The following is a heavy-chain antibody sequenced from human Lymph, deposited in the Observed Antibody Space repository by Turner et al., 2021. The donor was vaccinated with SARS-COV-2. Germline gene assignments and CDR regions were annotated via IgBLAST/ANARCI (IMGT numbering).Heavy chain of an antibody. J-gene: IGHJ5*02. CDR1: GGSMNKNY. CDR3: ARQTVNNWVDP. D-gene: IGHD2-21*02. Sequence: QVQLQEAGPRLVKPLEALSLTCTVSGGSMNKNYWSWIRQPPGKRLEWIGFIFYRGSTNYNPSLKSRVNISVDTSENQFSLTLTSVTAADTAIYYCARQTVNNWVDPWGQGTLVTVSS. V-gene: IGHV4-59*01. CDR2: IFYRGST.